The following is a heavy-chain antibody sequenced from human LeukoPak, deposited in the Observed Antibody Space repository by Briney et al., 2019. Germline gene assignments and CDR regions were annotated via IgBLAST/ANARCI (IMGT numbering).Heavy chain of an antibody. Sequence: PGGSLRLSCVGSGFTFRSHAMSWVRQAPEKGLEFVSGIYENGGTTYYADSVKGRFSISRDNSKNTLYLQMNSLRAEDTAIYYCAKCVDGYNYYFDYWGQGTLVPVSS. CDR1: GFTFRSHA. V-gene: IGHV3-23*01. CDR2: IYENGGTT. J-gene: IGHJ4*02. D-gene: IGHD5-24*01. CDR3: AKCVDGYNYYFDY.